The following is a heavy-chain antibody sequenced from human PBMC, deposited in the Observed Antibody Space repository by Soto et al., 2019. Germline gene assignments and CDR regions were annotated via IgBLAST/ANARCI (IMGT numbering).Heavy chain of an antibody. D-gene: IGHD2-21*02. J-gene: IGHJ3*02. CDR1: GGSITGGDYY. CDR2: IYSTGST. V-gene: IGHV4-30-4*01. Sequence: SETLSLTCTVSGGSITGGDYYWSWIRQPPGKGLEWIGYIYSTGSTYYNPSLKSRVTISVDTSKNQFSLKLSSVTAADTVVYYCARTSYCGGDCYSAFDIWGQGTMVTVSS. CDR3: ARTSYCGGDCYSAFDI.